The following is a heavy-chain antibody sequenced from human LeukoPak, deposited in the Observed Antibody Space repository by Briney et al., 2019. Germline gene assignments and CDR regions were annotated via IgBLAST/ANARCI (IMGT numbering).Heavy chain of an antibody. J-gene: IGHJ4*02. CDR1: GYSFTSYW. Sequence: GESLKISCKGSGYSFTSYWIGWVRQMPGKCLEWMGIIYPGDSDTRYSPSFQGQVTISADKSVSTAYLQWSSLKASDSAMYYCARVTVSNSYYFEYWGQGTLVTVSS. V-gene: IGHV5-51*01. CDR2: IYPGDSDT. CDR3: ARVTVSNSYYFEY. D-gene: IGHD4-11*01.